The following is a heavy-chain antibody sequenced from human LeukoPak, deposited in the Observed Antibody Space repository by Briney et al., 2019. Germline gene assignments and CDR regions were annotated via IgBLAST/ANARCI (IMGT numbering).Heavy chain of an antibody. V-gene: IGHV4-59*11. Sequence: SETLSLTCTVSGGSISSHYWSWIRQPPGKGLEWIGYIYYSGSTNYNPSLKSRVTISVDTSKNQSSLKLSSVTAADTAVYYCARERGYGSGLFDYWGQGTLVTVSS. D-gene: IGHD3-10*01. CDR1: GGSISSHY. CDR2: IYYSGST. J-gene: IGHJ4*02. CDR3: ARERGYGSGLFDY.